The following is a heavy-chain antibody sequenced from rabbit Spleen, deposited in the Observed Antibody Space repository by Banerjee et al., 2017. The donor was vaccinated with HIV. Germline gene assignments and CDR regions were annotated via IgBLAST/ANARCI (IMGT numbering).Heavy chain of an antibody. CDR3: ARDSGSGDYIDGYFNL. Sequence: QSLVESGGGLVQPEGSLTLTCTASGFDFTSTYYMCWVRQAPGKGLELIACIDTSSGNTAYATWAKGRFTISKTSSTTVTLQMTSLTAADTATYFCARDSGSGDYIDGYFNLWGQGTLVTVS. CDR1: GFDFTSTYY. CDR2: IDTSSGNT. D-gene: IGHD1-1*01. J-gene: IGHJ4*01. V-gene: IGHV1S40*01.